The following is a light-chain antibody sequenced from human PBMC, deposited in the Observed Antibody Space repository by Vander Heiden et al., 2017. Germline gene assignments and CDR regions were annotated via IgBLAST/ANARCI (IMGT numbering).Light chain of an antibody. CDR1: TSNICARFA. J-gene: IGLJ2*01. V-gene: IGLV1-40*01. CDR2: GNN. CDR3: QSYDDSLSGSL. Sequence: QSVLTQPPSVSVAHEQRVTNSCTCSTSNICARFAVHRCQQLPGTAPKLLIYGNNNRPSGVPDRFSGSKSGTSASLAITGLQAEDEADYYCQSYDDSLSGSLFGGGTKLTVL.